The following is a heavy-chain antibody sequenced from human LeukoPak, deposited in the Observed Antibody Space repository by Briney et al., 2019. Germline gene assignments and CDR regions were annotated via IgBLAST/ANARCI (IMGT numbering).Heavy chain of an antibody. J-gene: IGHJ4*02. CDR2: FDPEDGET. CDR1: GYTLTELS. D-gene: IGHD6-13*01. CDR3: ATFLRNGYSSSWYYFDY. V-gene: IGHV1-24*01. Sequence: ASVKVSCKVSGYTLTELSMHWVRQAPGKGREWMGGFDPEDGETIYAQKFQGRVTMTEDTSTDTAYMELSRLRSEDTAVYYCATFLRNGYSSSWYYFDYWGQGTLVTVSS.